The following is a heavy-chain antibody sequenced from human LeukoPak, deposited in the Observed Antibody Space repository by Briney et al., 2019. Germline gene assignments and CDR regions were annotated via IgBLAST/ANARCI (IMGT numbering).Heavy chain of an antibody. CDR1: GFTFSSYS. Sequence: GGSLRLPCAASGFTFSSYSMNWVRQAPGKGLEWVSYISSSSSTIYYADSVKGRFTISRDNAKNSLYLQMNSLRAEDTAVYYCARSCSSTSCSTAFDIWGQGTMVTVSS. J-gene: IGHJ3*02. CDR2: ISSSSSTI. D-gene: IGHD2-2*01. CDR3: ARSCSSTSCSTAFDI. V-gene: IGHV3-48*01.